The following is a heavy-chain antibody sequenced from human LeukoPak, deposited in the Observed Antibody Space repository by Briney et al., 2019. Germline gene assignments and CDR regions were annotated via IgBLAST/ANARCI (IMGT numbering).Heavy chain of an antibody. CDR1: GGSFSGYY. J-gene: IGHJ4*02. Sequence: SETLSLTCAVYGGSFSGYYWSWIRQPPGKGLEWIGEINHSGSTNYNPSLKSRVTISVDTSKNQFSLKLSSVTAADTAVYYCARIPVVGDILTGYDPRYFDYWGQGTLVTVSS. V-gene: IGHV4-34*01. CDR2: INHSGST. D-gene: IGHD3-9*01. CDR3: ARIPVVGDILTGYDPRYFDY.